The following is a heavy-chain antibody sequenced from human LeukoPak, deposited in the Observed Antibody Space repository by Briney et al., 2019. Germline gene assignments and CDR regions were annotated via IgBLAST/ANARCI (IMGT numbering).Heavy chain of an antibody. CDR3: ARLPRITMVRGDYFDY. J-gene: IGHJ4*02. V-gene: IGHV4-39*01. CDR1: GGSISSSSYY. CDR2: IYYSGST. Sequence: PSETLSLTCTVSGGSISSSSYYWGWNRQPPGKGLEWIGSIYYSGSTYYNPSLKSRVTISVDTSKNQFSLKLSSVTAADTAVYYCARLPRITMVRGDYFDYWGQGTLVTVSS. D-gene: IGHD3-10*01.